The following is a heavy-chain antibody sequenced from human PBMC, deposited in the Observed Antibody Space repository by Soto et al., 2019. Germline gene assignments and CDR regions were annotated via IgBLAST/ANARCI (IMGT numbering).Heavy chain of an antibody. Sequence: ASVKVSCKASGYTFTSYDINWVRQATGQGLEWMGWMNPNSGNTGYAQKFQGRVTMTRNTSISTAYMELSSLRSDDTAVYYCARDLPDIVLMAQGSWFDPWGQGTLVTVSS. CDR1: GYTFTSYD. J-gene: IGHJ5*02. CDR2: MNPNSGNT. CDR3: ARDLPDIVLMAQGSWFDP. V-gene: IGHV1-8*01. D-gene: IGHD2-8*01.